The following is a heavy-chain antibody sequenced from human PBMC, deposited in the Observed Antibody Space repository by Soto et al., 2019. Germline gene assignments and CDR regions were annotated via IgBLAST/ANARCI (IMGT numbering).Heavy chain of an antibody. J-gene: IGHJ4*02. CDR2: IYHSGST. V-gene: IGHV4-38-2*02. D-gene: IGHD3-10*01. CDR1: CYSISSGYY. CDR3: AREHRTDYYGSGSEYYFDY. Sequence: SETLSLTCAVSCYSISSGYYWGWIRQPPGKGLEWIGSIYHSGSTYYNPSLKSRVTISVDTSKNQFSLKLSSVTAADTAVYYCAREHRTDYYGSGSEYYFDYWGQGTLVTVSS.